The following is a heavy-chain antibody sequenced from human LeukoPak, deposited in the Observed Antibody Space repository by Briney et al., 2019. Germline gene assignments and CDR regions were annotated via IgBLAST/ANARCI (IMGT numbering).Heavy chain of an antibody. V-gene: IGHV3-30-3*01. CDR1: GFTFSSYW. CDR3: ARGAAARQGPFQH. Sequence: GGSLRLSCAASGFTFSSYWMSWVRQAPGKGLEWVAVISYDGSNKYYADSVKGRFTISRDNSKNTLYLQMNSLRAEDTAVYYCARGAAARQGPFQHWGQGTLVTVSS. J-gene: IGHJ1*01. D-gene: IGHD6-6*01. CDR2: ISYDGSNK.